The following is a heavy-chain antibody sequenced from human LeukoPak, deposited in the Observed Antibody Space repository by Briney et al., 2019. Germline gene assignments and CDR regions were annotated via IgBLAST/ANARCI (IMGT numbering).Heavy chain of an antibody. V-gene: IGHV4-59*01. Sequence: SETLSLTCTVSGGSISSYYWSWIRQPPGKGLEWIGYIYYSGCTNYNPSLKSRVTISVDTSKNQFSLKLSSVTAADTAVYYCARGPGTTVVSWFDPWGQGTLVTVSS. CDR2: IYYSGCT. CDR1: GGSISSYY. CDR3: ARGPGTTVVSWFDP. D-gene: IGHD4-23*01. J-gene: IGHJ5*02.